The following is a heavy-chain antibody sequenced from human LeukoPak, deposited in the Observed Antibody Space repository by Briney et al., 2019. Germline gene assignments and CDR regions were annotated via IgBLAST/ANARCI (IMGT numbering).Heavy chain of an antibody. J-gene: IGHJ4*02. CDR3: AKPWLEGDYSCFDY. CDR1: RFTFSTYW. D-gene: IGHD5-12*01. Sequence: GGSLRLSCAAFRFTFSTYWMTWVRQAPGKGLEWVANIKQDGSERYYVDSVKGRFTISRDNSKNTLYLQMSSLRAEDTAVYYCAKPWLEGDYSCFDYWGQGTLVTVSS. V-gene: IGHV3-7*03. CDR2: IKQDGSER.